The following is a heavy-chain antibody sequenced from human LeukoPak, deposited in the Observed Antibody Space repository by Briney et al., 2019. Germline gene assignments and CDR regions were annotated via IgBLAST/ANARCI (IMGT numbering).Heavy chain of an antibody. D-gene: IGHD6-6*01. J-gene: IGHJ4*02. CDR1: GFTFSTFG. CDR3: ARDRGTTSSAGYYFDT. V-gene: IGHV3-33*01. CDR2: IWYDGSDK. Sequence: PGGSLRLSCAASGFTFSTFGMHWVRQAPGKGLEWVAIIWYDGSDKYYADSVKGRFTVSRDNSKNTLHLQVNSLRAEDTAVYNCARDRGTTSSAGYYFDTWGQGALVTVSS.